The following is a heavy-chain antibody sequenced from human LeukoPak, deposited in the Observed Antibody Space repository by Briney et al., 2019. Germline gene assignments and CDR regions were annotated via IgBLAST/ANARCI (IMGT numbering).Heavy chain of an antibody. CDR1: GGIFSNYV. Sequence: SVKVSCKASGGIFSNYVITWVRQAPGQGLQWMGGIIPMFGTTNYAREFQDRVTVSADESTNIAHMELRSLTSEDTAVYYCAGERADVEVYSGMDVWGQGTTVTVSS. V-gene: IGHV1-69*13. CDR2: IIPMFGTT. CDR3: AGERADVEVYSGMDV. D-gene: IGHD2-21*01. J-gene: IGHJ6*02.